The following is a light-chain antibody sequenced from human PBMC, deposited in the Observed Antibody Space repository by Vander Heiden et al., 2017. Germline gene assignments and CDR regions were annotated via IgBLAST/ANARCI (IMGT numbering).Light chain of an antibody. Sequence: VVMTQSPLSLPVTLGQPSSSPCRSSLSLVCSDGDTYLNWFQQKPGQSPRRLIYGVSNRDSGVPDRFSGSGSGTDFTLKISRVEAEDVGIYYCMQNTHWPRTFGQGTKVEIK. CDR1: LSLVCSDGDTY. V-gene: IGKV2-30*01. J-gene: IGKJ1*01. CDR3: MQNTHWPRT. CDR2: GVS.